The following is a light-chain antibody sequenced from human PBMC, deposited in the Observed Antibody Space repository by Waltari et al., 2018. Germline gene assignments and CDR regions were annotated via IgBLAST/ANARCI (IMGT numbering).Light chain of an antibody. CDR1: ATNIGVNF. CDR2: KND. V-gene: IGLV1-47*01. J-gene: IGLJ3*02. CDR3: AAWDDRLYTVM. Sequence: QSVLTQPPSASGTPGQRVTISCSGGATNIGVNFVYWYRQLPGTAPKLLLYKNDQRPSGVPDPISGSKSGTSASLVISGLRSEDEADYYCAAWDDRLYTVMFGGGTKLTVL.